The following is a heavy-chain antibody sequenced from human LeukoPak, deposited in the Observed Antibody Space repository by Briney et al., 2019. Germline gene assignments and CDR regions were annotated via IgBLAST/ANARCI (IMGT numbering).Heavy chain of an antibody. D-gene: IGHD3-10*01. CDR2: ISSSSSYI. Sequence: GGSLRLSCASSGFTFSSYSMNWVRQAPGKGLEWVSSISSSSSYIYYADSVKGRFTISRDNAKNTLYLQMNSLRAEDTAVYYCAREKEEDYYGSGSYPACFDPWGQGTLVTVSS. V-gene: IGHV3-21*01. J-gene: IGHJ5*02. CDR3: AREKEEDYYGSGSYPACFDP. CDR1: GFTFSSYS.